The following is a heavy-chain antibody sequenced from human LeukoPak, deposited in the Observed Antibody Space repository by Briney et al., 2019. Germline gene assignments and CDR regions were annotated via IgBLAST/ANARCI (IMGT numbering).Heavy chain of an antibody. CDR1: GFTVSTNF. CDR3: AREGGSGSYWFDP. J-gene: IGHJ5*02. V-gene: IGHV3-53*01. CDR2: IYSGGST. Sequence: GGSLRLSCAASGFTVSTNFMSWVRQAPGKGLEWVSVIYSGGSTYYADSVKGRFTISRDNSKNTLYLQMNSLRAEDTAVYYCAREGGSGSYWFDPWGQGTLVTVSS. D-gene: IGHD3-10*01.